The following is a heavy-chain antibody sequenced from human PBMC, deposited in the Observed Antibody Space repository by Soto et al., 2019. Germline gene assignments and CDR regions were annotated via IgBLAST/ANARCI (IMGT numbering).Heavy chain of an antibody. J-gene: IGHJ4*02. CDR2: INPSGGST. Sequence: DSVKVSCKASGYTFTSYYMHWVRQAPGQGLEWMGIINPSGGSTSYAQKFQGRVTMTRDTSTSTVYMELSSLRSEDTAVYYCAKATYYYGSGSYLAPDYWGQGTLVTVSS. CDR3: AKATYYYGSGSYLAPDY. V-gene: IGHV1-46*03. CDR1: GYTFTSYY. D-gene: IGHD3-10*01.